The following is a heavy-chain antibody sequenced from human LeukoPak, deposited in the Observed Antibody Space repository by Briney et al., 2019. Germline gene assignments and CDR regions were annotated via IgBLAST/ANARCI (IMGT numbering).Heavy chain of an antibody. CDR3: AKPSNYYGSATDAFDF. V-gene: IGHV4-39*07. D-gene: IGHD3-10*01. Sequence: SETLSLTCTVSGVSISTSRYYWGWIRQPPGKGLEWIGNIYYSGSTYYNPSLKSRVTISVDTSKNHFSLKLNSVTAADTAVYYCAKPSNYYGSATDAFDFWGQGTMVTVSS. J-gene: IGHJ3*01. CDR1: GVSISTSRYY. CDR2: IYYSGST.